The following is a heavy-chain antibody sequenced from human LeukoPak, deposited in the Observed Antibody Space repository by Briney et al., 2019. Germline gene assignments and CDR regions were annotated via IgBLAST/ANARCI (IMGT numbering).Heavy chain of an antibody. CDR1: GFTFSSYE. V-gene: IGHV3-48*03. CDR2: VSSSGGTI. CDR3: ARDGVLRFLEWLGNWFDP. Sequence: GGSLRLSCAASGFTFSSYEMNWVRQAPGKGLEWVSYVSSSGGTIYYADSVKGRFTISRDNAKNSLYLQMNSLRAEDTAVYYCARDGVLRFLEWLGNWFDPWGQGTLVTVSS. D-gene: IGHD3-3*01. J-gene: IGHJ5*02.